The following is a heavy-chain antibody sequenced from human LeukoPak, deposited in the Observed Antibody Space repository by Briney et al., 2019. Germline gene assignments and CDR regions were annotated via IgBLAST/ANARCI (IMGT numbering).Heavy chain of an antibody. Sequence: PGGSLRLSCAASGFTFSSYGMHWVRQAPGKGLEWVAVISYDGSNKYYADSVKGRFTISRDNSKNTLYLQMNSLRAEDTAVYYCAKDLNRGYSYGSSFDYWGQGTLVTVSS. CDR2: ISYDGSNK. J-gene: IGHJ4*02. D-gene: IGHD5-18*01. CDR1: GFTFSSYG. V-gene: IGHV3-30*18. CDR3: AKDLNRGYSYGSSFDY.